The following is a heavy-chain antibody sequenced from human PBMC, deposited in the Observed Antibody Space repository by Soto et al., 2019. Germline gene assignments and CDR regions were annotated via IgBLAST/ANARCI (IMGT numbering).Heavy chain of an antibody. CDR3: ARGQQLVGSHNFDY. D-gene: IGHD6-13*01. J-gene: IGHJ4*02. CDR2: IYYSGST. Sequence: SETLSLTCTVSGGSISSGGYYWSWIRQHPGKGLEWIGYIYYSGSTYYNPSLKSRVTISVDTSKNQFSLKLSPVTAADTAVYYCARGQQLVGSHNFDYWGQGTLVTVSS. V-gene: IGHV4-31*03. CDR1: GGSISSGGYY.